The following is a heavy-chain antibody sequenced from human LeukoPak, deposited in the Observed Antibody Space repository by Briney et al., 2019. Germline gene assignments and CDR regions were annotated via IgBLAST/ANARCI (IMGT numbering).Heavy chain of an antibody. Sequence: PGGSLRLSCAASGFSLTDYGRHWGRQAPGKGLEWVAVIWYDGSKKYYADSVKGRLTISRDESKHTLYLQMNSLRAEDTAVFYCARYSGTYSGFDYWGQGTLVTVSS. V-gene: IGHV3-33*01. CDR1: GFSLTDYG. CDR3: ARYSGTYSGFDY. J-gene: IGHJ4*02. D-gene: IGHD1-26*01. CDR2: IWYDGSKK.